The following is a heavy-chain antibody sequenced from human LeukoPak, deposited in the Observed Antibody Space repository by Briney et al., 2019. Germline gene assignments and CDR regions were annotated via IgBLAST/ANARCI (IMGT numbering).Heavy chain of an antibody. D-gene: IGHD6-13*01. J-gene: IGHJ4*02. CDR2: IYYSGST. CDR3: ARGVGSSYFDY. CDR1: GGSISSYY. Sequence: SETLSLTCTVSGGSISSYYWSRIRQPPGKGLEWIGYIYYSGSTNYNPSLKSRVTISVDTSKNQFSLKLSSVTAADTAVYYCARGVGSSYFDYWGQGTLVTVSS. V-gene: IGHV4-59*01.